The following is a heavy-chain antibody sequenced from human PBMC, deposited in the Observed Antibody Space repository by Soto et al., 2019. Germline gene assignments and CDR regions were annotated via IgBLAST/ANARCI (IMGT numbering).Heavy chain of an antibody. Sequence: GGSLRLSCAASGFTFSSYAMHWVRQAPGKGLEWVAVISYDGSNKYYADSVKGRFTISRDNAKNSLYLQMNSLRAEDTAVYYCARRIATAGAHAFDIWGQGTMVTVSS. CDR1: GFTFSSYA. CDR3: ARRIATAGAHAFDI. J-gene: IGHJ3*02. V-gene: IGHV3-30-3*01. D-gene: IGHD6-13*01. CDR2: ISYDGSNK.